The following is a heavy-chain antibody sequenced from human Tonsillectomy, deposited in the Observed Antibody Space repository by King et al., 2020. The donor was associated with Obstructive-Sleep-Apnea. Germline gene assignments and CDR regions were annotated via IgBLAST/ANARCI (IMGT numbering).Heavy chain of an antibody. CDR2: ISAYNGNT. D-gene: IGHD2-2*01. J-gene: IGHJ4*02. CDR3: ARDYCSSTSCYESRFDY. Sequence: QLVQSGAEVKKPGASVKVSCKASGYTFTSYGISWVRQAPGQGLEWMGWISAYNGNTNYAQKLQGRVTTTTDTSTSPAYMELRSLRYDATAVYYCARDYCSSTSCYESRFDYWGQGTLVTVSS. CDR1: GYTFTSYG. V-gene: IGHV1-18*01.